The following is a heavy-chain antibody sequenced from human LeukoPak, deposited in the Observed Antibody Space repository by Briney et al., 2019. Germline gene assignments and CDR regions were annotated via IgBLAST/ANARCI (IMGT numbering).Heavy chain of an antibody. CDR2: ISSSGGST. J-gene: IGHJ4*02. V-gene: IGHV3-23*01. CDR1: GFTFSSYA. Sequence: GGSLRLSCAASGFTFSSYAMSWVRQAPGKGLEWVSAISSSGGSTYYADSVKGRFTISRDNSKNTLYLQMNSLRAEDTAVYYCAKPPTYYYDSSGYPFDYWGQGTLVTVSS. D-gene: IGHD3-22*01. CDR3: AKPPTYYYDSSGYPFDY.